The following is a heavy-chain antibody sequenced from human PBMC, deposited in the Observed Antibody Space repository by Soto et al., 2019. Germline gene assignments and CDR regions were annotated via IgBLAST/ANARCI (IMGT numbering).Heavy chain of an antibody. V-gene: IGHV3-23*01. Sequence: GGSLRLSCAASGFTFSTYGMSWVRQAPGKGLECVSRINDNGDITFYVDSVRGRFTISRDNSKSTLFLQMNSLRAEETAIYYCAKRYGSGSLKYYSDYWGQGTLVTVSS. CDR2: INDNGDIT. J-gene: IGHJ4*02. CDR3: AKRYGSGSLKYYSDY. CDR1: GFTFSTYG. D-gene: IGHD3-10*01.